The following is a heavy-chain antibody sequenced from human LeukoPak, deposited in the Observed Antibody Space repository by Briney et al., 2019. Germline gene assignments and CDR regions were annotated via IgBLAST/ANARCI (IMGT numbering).Heavy chain of an antibody. CDR1: GFTFDDYA. D-gene: IGHD6-19*01. CDR2: ISWNSGSI. CDR3: AKDSSLSVAGLFDY. Sequence: GRSLRLSCAASGFTFDDYAMHWVRQAPGKGLEWVSDISWNSGSIGYADSVKGRFTISRDNAKNSLYLQMNSLRAEDTALYYCAKDSSLSVAGLFDYWGQGTLVTVSS. J-gene: IGHJ4*02. V-gene: IGHV3-9*01.